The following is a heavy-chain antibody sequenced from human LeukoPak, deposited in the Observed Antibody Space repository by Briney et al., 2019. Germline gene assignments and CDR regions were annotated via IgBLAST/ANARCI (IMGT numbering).Heavy chain of an antibody. CDR3: ARLSYGYDPYFFDY. J-gene: IGHJ4*01. CDR1: GGSLRGFF. V-gene: IGHV4-34*01. CDR2: IGHSGST. Sequence: SETLSLTCGVSGGSLRGFFWSWIRQPPGKGLEWIGEIGHSGSTSYNPSLKSRVTISIDTSKKEFSLDLGSVTAADTAIYYCARLSYGYDPYFFDYWGHGTLVTVSS. D-gene: IGHD5-12*01.